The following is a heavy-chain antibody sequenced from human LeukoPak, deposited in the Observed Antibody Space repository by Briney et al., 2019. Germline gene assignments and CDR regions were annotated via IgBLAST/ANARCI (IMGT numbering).Heavy chain of an antibody. V-gene: IGHV3-74*01. CDR3: ARALVAGVTLNALDI. D-gene: IGHD2-15*01. Sequence: GGSLSLSCAASGFSFSSYWMHWVRQVPGKGRVWVARIQYDGSTTNYADSVKGRFTISRDNAKKTLYVQMNSLRAEDTAVYYCARALVAGVTLNALDIWGQGTMVTVSS. CDR1: GFSFSSYW. J-gene: IGHJ3*02. CDR2: IQYDGSTT.